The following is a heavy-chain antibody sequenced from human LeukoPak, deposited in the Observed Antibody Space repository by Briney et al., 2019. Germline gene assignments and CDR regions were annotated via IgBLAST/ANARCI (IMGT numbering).Heavy chain of an antibody. Sequence: ASVKVSCKVSGYTLTELSMHWVRQAPGKGLEWMGGFDPEDGETIYAQKFQGRVTMTEDTSTDTAYMELSSLRSEDTAVYYCATSRYSSSWYPYYGVDVWGQGTTVTVSS. D-gene: IGHD6-13*01. J-gene: IGHJ6*02. CDR1: GYTLTELS. CDR2: FDPEDGET. V-gene: IGHV1-24*01. CDR3: ATSRYSSSWYPYYGVDV.